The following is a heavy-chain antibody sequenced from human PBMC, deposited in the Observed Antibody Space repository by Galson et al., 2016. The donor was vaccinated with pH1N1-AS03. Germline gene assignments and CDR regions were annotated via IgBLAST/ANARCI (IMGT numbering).Heavy chain of an antibody. CDR3: ARMDTEGIIIVAAPFDY. J-gene: IGHJ4*02. D-gene: IGHD5-12*01. V-gene: IGHV1-46*01. Sequence: SVKVSCKASGYIFTSHYMHWVRQAPGQGLEWVGIVNPSAGTAMYAQKFQGRVSMSRNTSTSSVYMEVTSLRSEDTAMYFCARMDTEGIIIVAAPFDYWGQGTLVTVSS. CDR2: VNPSAGTA. CDR1: GYIFTSHY.